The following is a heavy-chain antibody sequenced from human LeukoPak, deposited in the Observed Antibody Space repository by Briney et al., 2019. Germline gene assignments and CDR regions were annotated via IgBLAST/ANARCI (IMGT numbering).Heavy chain of an antibody. V-gene: IGHV4-31*03. CDR1: GVSISSGGYY. Sequence: PSETLSLTCTVSGVSISSGGYYWSWIRQHPGKGLEWIGYIYYSGSTYYNPSLKSRLTISLDTSSNQFSLKLNSVTAADTAVYYCARGPVGDYSNYWGQGILVTVSS. CDR3: ARGPVGDYSNY. CDR2: IYYSGST. D-gene: IGHD4-11*01. J-gene: IGHJ4*02.